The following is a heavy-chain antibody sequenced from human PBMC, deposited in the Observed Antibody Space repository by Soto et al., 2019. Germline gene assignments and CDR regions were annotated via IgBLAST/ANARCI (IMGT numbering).Heavy chain of an antibody. Sequence: SETLSLTCAVYGGSFSNYYWSWIRQPPGKGLEWIGEINHSGSTNYNPSLQSRVTISVDTSKNQFSLKLSSVTAADTAVYYCARGKPRYCSSTSCYTAPGLVYWGQGILVTVSS. D-gene: IGHD2-2*02. CDR3: ARGKPRYCSSTSCYTAPGLVY. V-gene: IGHV4-34*01. CDR2: INHSGST. CDR1: GGSFSNYY. J-gene: IGHJ4*02.